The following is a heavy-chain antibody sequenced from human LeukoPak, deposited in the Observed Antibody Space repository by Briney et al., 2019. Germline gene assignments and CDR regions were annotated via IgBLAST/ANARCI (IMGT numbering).Heavy chain of an antibody. CDR1: GSTFSSYG. V-gene: IGHV3-21*01. Sequence: PGGSLRLSCAASGSTFSSYGMNWVRQAPGKGLEWVSFVSIGGSFIYYADSVKGRFTISRDDAKNSLYLQMNSLTAEDTAEYYCARNKINTVTTGWYFDLWGRGPLVSVSS. CDR2: VSIGGSFI. CDR3: ARNKINTVTTGWYFDL. D-gene: IGHD4-17*01. J-gene: IGHJ2*01.